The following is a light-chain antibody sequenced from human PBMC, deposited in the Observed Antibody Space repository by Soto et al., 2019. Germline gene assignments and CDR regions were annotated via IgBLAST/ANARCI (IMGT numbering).Light chain of an antibody. J-gene: IGKJ4*01. CDR3: QQLSSYPLT. CDR1: QGISSY. V-gene: IGKV1-9*01. CDR2: AGS. Sequence: DIQLTQSPSFLSASVGDRVTLTCRASQGISSYLAWYQQKPGKAPKLLIYAGSTLQRGVPSRFSGSGSGTEFTLTISSLQPEDFASYYCQQLSSYPLTFGGGTKVEIK.